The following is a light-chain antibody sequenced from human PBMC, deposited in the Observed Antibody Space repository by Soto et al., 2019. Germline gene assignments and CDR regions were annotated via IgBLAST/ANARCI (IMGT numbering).Light chain of an antibody. Sequence: DIQMTQSPSTLSASVGDRVTITFRASQSISSWLAWYQQKPGKAPKLLIYDASSLESGVPSRFSGSGSGTEFTLTISSLQPDDFATYYCQQYNSYSPRTFGGGTKVDIK. CDR2: DAS. V-gene: IGKV1-5*01. CDR1: QSISSW. CDR3: QQYNSYSPRT. J-gene: IGKJ4*01.